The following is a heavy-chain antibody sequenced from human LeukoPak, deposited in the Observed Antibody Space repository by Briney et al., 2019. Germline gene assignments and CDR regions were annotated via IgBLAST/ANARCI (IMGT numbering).Heavy chain of an antibody. CDR3: ARGHYGSGIHQGAFDI. CDR2: IYSGGST. CDR1: GFTVSSNY. Sequence: PGGSLRLSCAASGFTVSSNYMSWVRQAPGKGLEWVSLIYSGGSTYYADSVKGRFTISRDNSKNTVYLQMNSLRAEDTAVYYRARGHYGSGIHQGAFDIWGQGTIVTVSS. J-gene: IGHJ3*02. V-gene: IGHV3-53*01. D-gene: IGHD3-10*01.